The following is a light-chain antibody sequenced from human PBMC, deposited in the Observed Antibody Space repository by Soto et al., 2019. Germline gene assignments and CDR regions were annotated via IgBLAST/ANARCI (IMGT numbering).Light chain of an antibody. J-gene: IGKJ1*01. Sequence: TQSPGTLSLSPGEGATLSCRASQSVSSSYLAWYQQKPGQAPRLLIYGASSRATGIPDRFSGSGSGTDFTLTISRLEPEDLAVYYCQQYGTSSWTFGQGTKVDIK. CDR1: QSVSSSY. V-gene: IGKV3-20*01. CDR2: GAS. CDR3: QQYGTSSWT.